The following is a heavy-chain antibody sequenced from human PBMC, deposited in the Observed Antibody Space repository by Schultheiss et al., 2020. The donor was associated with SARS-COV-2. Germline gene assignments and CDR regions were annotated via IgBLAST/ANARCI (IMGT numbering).Heavy chain of an antibody. J-gene: IGHJ4*02. CDR1: GFTFSSNG. D-gene: IGHD6-13*01. V-gene: IGHV3-30*03. CDR2: ISYDGSNK. Sequence: GESLKISCAASGFTFSSNGMHWVRQAPGKGLEWVAVISYDGSNKYYADSVKGRFTISRDNAKNSLYLQMNSLRAEDTAVFYCARDKHIGPAGYYFDYWGQGTLVTVSS. CDR3: ARDKHIGPAGYYFDY.